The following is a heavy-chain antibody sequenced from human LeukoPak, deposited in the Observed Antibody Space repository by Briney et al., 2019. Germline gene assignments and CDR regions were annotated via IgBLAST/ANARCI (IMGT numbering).Heavy chain of an antibody. CDR3: AREYYDYVWGSYRYTLGAFDI. CDR2: IYYSGST. D-gene: IGHD3-16*02. Sequence: SETLSLTCTVSGGSISSYYWSWIRQPPGKGLEWSGSIYYSGSTYYNPSLKSRVTISVDTSKNQFSLKLSSVTAADTAVYYCAREYYDYVWGSYRYTLGAFDIWGQGTMVTVSS. V-gene: IGHV4-59*12. J-gene: IGHJ3*02. CDR1: GGSISSYY.